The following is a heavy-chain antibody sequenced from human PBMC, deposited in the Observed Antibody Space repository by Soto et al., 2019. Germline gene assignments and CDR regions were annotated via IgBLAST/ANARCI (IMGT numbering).Heavy chain of an antibody. J-gene: IGHJ5*02. CDR3: ARVSPAVDGCDP. Sequence: QVQLVQSGAEVKKPGASVKVSCKASGYTFTSYGISWVRQAPGQGLEWMGWISAYNGKTNYAQKLQGRVTMTTDTSASRADMELRRLRSDDPAVYYCARVSPAVDGCDPWGKGTLVTVSS. D-gene: IGHD3-9*01. CDR2: ISAYNGKT. V-gene: IGHV1-18*01. CDR1: GYTFTSYG.